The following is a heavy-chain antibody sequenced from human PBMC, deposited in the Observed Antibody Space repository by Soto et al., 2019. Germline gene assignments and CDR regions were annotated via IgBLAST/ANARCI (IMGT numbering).Heavy chain of an antibody. V-gene: IGHV4-39*01. CDR3: ARRRRGDGLDV. J-gene: IGHJ6*02. CDR1: GGSISSTTSY. CDR2: IFYSGST. Sequence: QLQLQESGPGLVQPSETLSLTCTVSGGSISSTTSYWAWIRQPPGKGLEWIGSIFYSGSTFDNPSXKXXVNISVDTSKNQFSLNLTSVTAADTAVFYCARRRRGDGLDVWGQGTTVTVSS.